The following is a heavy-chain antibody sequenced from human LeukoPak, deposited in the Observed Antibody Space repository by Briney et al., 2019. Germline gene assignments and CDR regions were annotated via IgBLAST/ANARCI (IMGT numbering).Heavy chain of an antibody. Sequence: GGSLRLSFAASGFTFSSYAMSWVRQAPGKGLEWVSAISGSGGSTYYADSVKGRFTISRDNSKNTLYLQMNSLRAEDTAVYYCAKVSYSSSWYIYYYYYYMDVWGKGTTVTVSS. V-gene: IGHV3-23*01. D-gene: IGHD6-13*01. CDR3: AKVSYSSSWYIYYYYYYMDV. CDR2: ISGSGGST. CDR1: GFTFSSYA. J-gene: IGHJ6*03.